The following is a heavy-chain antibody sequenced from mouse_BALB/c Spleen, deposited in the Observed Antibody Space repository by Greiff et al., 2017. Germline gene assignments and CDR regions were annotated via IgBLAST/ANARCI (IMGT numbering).Heavy chain of an antibody. CDR1: GFSLTGYG. J-gene: IGHJ4*01. D-gene: IGHD1-2*01. CDR2: IWGDGST. V-gene: IGHV2-6-7*01. Sequence: VQLQESGPGLVAPSQSLSITCTVSGFSLTGYGVNWVRQPPGKGLEWLGMIWGDGSTDYNSALKSRLSISKDNSKSQVFLKMNSLQTDDTARYYCARARTTAYYAMDYWGQGTSVTVSS. CDR3: ARARTTAYYAMDY.